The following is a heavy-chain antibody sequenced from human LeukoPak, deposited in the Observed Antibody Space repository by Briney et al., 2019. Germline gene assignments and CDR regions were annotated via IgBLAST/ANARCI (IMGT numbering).Heavy chain of an antibody. V-gene: IGHV1-2*02. J-gene: IGHJ6*02. Sequence: ASVKVSCKASGYTFTYYSNYYVHWVRQAPGQGLEWMGWISPHNGVTNYAQKFQGRVTMTRDTSISTAYMELSSLKSDDTAVYYCARSRGSGSYSTCYGMDVWGQGTTVTGSS. D-gene: IGHD3-10*01. CDR3: ARSRGSGSYSTCYGMDV. CDR2: ISPHNGVT. CDR1: GYTFTYYSNYY.